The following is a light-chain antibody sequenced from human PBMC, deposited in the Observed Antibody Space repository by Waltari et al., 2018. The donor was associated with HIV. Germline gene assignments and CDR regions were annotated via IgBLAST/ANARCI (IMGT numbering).Light chain of an antibody. V-gene: IGLV2-14*01. CDR1: SSDVGGYNY. CDR2: EVS. Sequence: QSALTQPASVSGSPGQSITISCTGTSSDVGGYNYVSWYQQHPGKAPNLMIYEVSNRPSGVSNRFPGSKPGNTASLTISGLQAEDEADYYCSSYTSSSTLVFGGGTKLTVL. CDR3: SSYTSSSTLV. J-gene: IGLJ2*01.